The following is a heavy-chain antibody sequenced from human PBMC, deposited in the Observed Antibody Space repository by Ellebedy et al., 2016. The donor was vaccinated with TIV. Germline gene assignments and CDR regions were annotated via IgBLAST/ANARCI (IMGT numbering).Heavy chain of an antibody. CDR2: IRNKANNYMT. V-gene: IGHV3-72*01. CDR3: TRAAYGHGYDY. D-gene: IGHD5-24*01. CDR1: GSSFSDHY. J-gene: IGHJ4*02. Sequence: GESLKISCAASGSSFSDHYMDLVRQAPGKGLEWVGRIRNKANNYMTEYAPSVKGRFTISRDDSKNSLSLQMNSRKIEDTAVYFCTRAAYGHGYDYWGQGTLVTVSS.